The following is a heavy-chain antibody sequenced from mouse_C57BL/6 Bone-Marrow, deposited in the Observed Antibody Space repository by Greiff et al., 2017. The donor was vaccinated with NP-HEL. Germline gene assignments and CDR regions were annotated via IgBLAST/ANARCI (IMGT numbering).Heavy chain of an antibody. D-gene: IGHD1-1*01. Sequence: EVQRVESGGGLVKPGGSLKLSCAASGFTFSSYAMSWVRQTPEKRLEWVATISDGGSYTYYPDNVKGRFTISRDNAKNNLYLQMSHLKSEDTAMYYCAREKTVVDLDYWGQGTTLTVSS. V-gene: IGHV5-4*01. J-gene: IGHJ2*01. CDR3: AREKTVVDLDY. CDR2: ISDGGSYT. CDR1: GFTFSSYA.